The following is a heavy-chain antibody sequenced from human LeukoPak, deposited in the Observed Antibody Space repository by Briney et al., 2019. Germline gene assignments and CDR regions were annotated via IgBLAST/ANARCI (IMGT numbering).Heavy chain of an antibody. Sequence: GGYLRLSCVTSGFTFGAFDMTWVRQAPGKGLEWVSSIRRSGASTTYADSVKGRFTISRDNSKNTLYLQLNNLRAEDTAMYYCATSEDYYYMDVWGKGTTVTISS. CDR3: ATSEDYYYMDV. J-gene: IGHJ6*03. CDR1: GFTFGAFD. V-gene: IGHV3-23*01. CDR2: IRRSGAST.